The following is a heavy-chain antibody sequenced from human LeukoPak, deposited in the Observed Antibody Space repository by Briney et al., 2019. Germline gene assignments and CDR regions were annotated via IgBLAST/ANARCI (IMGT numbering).Heavy chain of an antibody. CDR1: GGSISSYY. CDR2: IYYSGST. Sequence: SKTLSLTCTVSGGSISSYYWSWIRQPPGKGLEWIGYIYYSGSTNYNPSLKSRVTISVDTPKNQFSLKLSSVTAADTAVYYCAREYTKVFDYWGQGTLVTVSS. J-gene: IGHJ4*02. V-gene: IGHV4-59*01. CDR3: AREYTKVFDY. D-gene: IGHD1-1*01.